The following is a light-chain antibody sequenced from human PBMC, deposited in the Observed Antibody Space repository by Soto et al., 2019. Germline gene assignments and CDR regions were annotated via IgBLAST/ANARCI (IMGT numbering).Light chain of an antibody. CDR3: QVWNTTSDHPV. CDR2: GDG. Sequence: SYELTQTPSVSVAPGQTARITCGGDNIGSKSVHWYQQKPGQAPILVVLGDGDRPSGIPERFSGSTSGNTATLTVSRVEAGDEADYYCQVWNTTSDHPVFGGGTKLTVL. J-gene: IGLJ2*01. CDR1: NIGSKS. V-gene: IGLV3-21*02.